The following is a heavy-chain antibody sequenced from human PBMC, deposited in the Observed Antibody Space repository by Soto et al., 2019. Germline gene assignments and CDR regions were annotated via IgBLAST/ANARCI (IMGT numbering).Heavy chain of an antibody. D-gene: IGHD2-15*01. CDR3: AREPLPTVAYFGMDX. V-gene: IGHV3-21*01. CDR1: GFTFSNSY. Sequence: GGSLRLSCAGSGFTFSNSYMNWVRQAPGKGLEWVSSISSSSSYIFYAYSVKVRFTVSRDNAKNSLYLQMNGLRVEDTAVYYCAREPLPTVAYFGMDXWGQGTTVTVS. CDR2: ISSSSSYI. J-gene: IGHJ6*02.